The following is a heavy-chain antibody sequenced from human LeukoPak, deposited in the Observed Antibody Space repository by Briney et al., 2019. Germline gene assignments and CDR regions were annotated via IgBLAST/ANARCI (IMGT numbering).Heavy chain of an antibody. CDR1: GGSFSGYY. V-gene: IGHV4-34*01. CDR3: ARGPYSSSWFNYYGMDV. D-gene: IGHD6-13*01. Sequence: SETLSLTCAVYGGSFSGYYWSWIRQPPGKGLEWIGEINHSGSTNYNPSLKSRVTTSVDTSKNQFSLKLSSVTAADTAVYYCARGPYSSSWFNYYGMDVWGKGTTVTVSS. J-gene: IGHJ6*04. CDR2: INHSGST.